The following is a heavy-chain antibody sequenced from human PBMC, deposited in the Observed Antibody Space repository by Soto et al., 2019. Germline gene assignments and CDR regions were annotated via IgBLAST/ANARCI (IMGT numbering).Heavy chain of an antibody. D-gene: IGHD1-20*01. J-gene: IGHJ4*02. CDR3: VGDGNNWNDFDY. V-gene: IGHV3-7*01. CDR1: TIIFSNYW. Sequence: EVQLVESGGGLVQPGGSLSLSCAAPTIIFSNYWLTWVRQAPGKGLEWVANIKRDGSETHYADSVKGRFTISRDNAKNSVYLQMISLRGEDLAVYSCVGDGNNWNDFDYWGQGTLVTVSS. CDR2: IKRDGSET.